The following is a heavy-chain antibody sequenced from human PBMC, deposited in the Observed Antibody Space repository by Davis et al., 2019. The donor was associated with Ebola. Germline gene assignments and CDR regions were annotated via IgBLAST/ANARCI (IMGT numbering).Heavy chain of an antibody. CDR2: IRSKAYGGTT. D-gene: IGHD3-9*01. CDR1: GFKFDDNA. CDR3: TRGGIPLYYDILTGYYNWFDP. V-gene: IGHV3-49*03. J-gene: IGHJ5*02. Sequence: GESLKISCVGSGFKFDDNAMHWFRQAPGKGLEWVGFIRSKAYGGTTDYAASVKGRFTISRDDSKSIAYLQMNSLKTDDTAVYYCTRGGIPLYYDILTGYYNWFDPWGQGTLVTVSS.